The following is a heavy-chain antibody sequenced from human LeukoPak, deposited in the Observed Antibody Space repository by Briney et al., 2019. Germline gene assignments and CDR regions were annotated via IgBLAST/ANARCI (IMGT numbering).Heavy chain of an antibody. CDR2: ISYSGGT. CDR3: ARLGSGWYFDY. CDR1: GGTISSSSSF. J-gene: IGHJ4*02. V-gene: IGHV4-39*01. D-gene: IGHD6-19*01. Sequence: SETLSLTCTASGGTISSSSSFWGWIRQPPGKGLEWIGSISYSGGTYYNPSLMSRVTISVDTSKNHFSLKLTSVTAADTAVYYCARLGSGWYFDYWGQGTLVTVSS.